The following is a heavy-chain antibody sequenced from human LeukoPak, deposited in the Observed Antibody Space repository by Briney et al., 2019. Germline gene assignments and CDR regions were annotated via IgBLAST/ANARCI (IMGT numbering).Heavy chain of an antibody. CDR2: IKSKSDGETT. J-gene: IGHJ4*02. V-gene: IGHV3-15*01. CDR3: ATYRWYSDY. Sequence: GGSLRLSCAASGFTFSSYEMNWVRQAPGKGLEWVGRIKSKSDGETTDYAAPVKGRFTISRDDSKNTLYLQMNSLKTEDTAMYYCATYRWYSDYWGQGVLVTVSS. D-gene: IGHD1-1*01. CDR1: GFTFSSYE.